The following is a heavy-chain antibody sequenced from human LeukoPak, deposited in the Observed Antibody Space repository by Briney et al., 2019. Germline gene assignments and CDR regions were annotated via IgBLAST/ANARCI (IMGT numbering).Heavy chain of an antibody. CDR3: AKATRKYGSGSPDY. CDR1: GFTFSYYA. D-gene: IGHD3-10*01. V-gene: IGHV3-23*01. CDR2: ITGTDGST. Sequence: GGSLRLSCAASGFTFSYYAMSWVRQAPGEGLEWVSGITGTDGSTYYADSVKGRFTISRDNSKSALYLQMNSLRAEDTALYYCAKATRKYGSGSPDYWGQGTRVTVSS. J-gene: IGHJ4*02.